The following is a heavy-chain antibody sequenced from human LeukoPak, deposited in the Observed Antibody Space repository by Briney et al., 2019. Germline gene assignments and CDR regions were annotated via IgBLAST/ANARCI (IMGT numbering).Heavy chain of an antibody. CDR2: INLSGGST. CDR1: GYTFTSYH. J-gene: IGHJ4*02. D-gene: IGHD2-8*01. CDR3: ARDYVDDIPMIKDY. V-gene: IGHV1-46*01. Sequence: ASVKVSCNASGYTFTSYHMHWVRQAPGQGLEWMGLINLSGGSTTYAQRFQGRVTLTRDTSTSTVYMELSSLRSEDTAVYYCARDYVDDIPMIKDYWGQGTLVTVSS.